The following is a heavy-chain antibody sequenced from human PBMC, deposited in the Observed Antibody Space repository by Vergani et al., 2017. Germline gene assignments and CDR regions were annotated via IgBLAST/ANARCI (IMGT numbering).Heavy chain of an antibody. CDR2: IIPIFGTA. D-gene: IGHD1-26*01. CDR3: ARDRLMMGEPDAFDI. Sequence: QVQLVQSGAEVKKPGSSVKVSCKASGGTFSSYAISWVRQAPGQGLEWMGRIIPIFGTANYAQKFQGRVTITADKSTRTAYMELSSLRSEDTAVYYGARDRLMMGEPDAFDIWGQGTMVTVSS. V-gene: IGHV1-69*14. J-gene: IGHJ3*02. CDR1: GGTFSSYA.